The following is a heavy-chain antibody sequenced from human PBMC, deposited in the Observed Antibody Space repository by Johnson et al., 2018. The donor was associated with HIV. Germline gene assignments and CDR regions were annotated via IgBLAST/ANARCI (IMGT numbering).Heavy chain of an antibody. D-gene: IGHD1-26*01. V-gene: IGHV3-30*02. Sequence: QVQLVESGGGVVRPGGSLRLSCAASGFTFSNYAMHWVRQAPGKGLEWVAFIRYDGSNKYYADSVKGRFTISRDNSKNTLYLQMSSLRAEDTAIYYCARDSGKWSGVRFAFDIWGQGTMVTVSS. J-gene: IGHJ3*02. CDR1: GFTFSNYA. CDR2: IRYDGSNK. CDR3: ARDSGKWSGVRFAFDI.